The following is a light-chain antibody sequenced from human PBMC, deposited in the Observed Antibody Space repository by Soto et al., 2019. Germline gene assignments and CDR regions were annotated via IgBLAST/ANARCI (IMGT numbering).Light chain of an antibody. CDR1: QIISNW. CDR2: RAS. V-gene: IGKV1-5*03. J-gene: IGKJ2*01. CDR3: QQYNSHPYT. Sequence: DIQMTQSPSTLSASVGDRVTVTCRASQIISNWLAWYQQKPGKAPMLLIYRASSLQSGVPSRFSGSGSGTEFTLTISRLQPDDFATYDCQQYNSHPYTFGQGTKVEIK.